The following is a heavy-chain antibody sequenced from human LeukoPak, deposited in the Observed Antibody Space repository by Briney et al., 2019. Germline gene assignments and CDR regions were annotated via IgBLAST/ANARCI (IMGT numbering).Heavy chain of an antibody. CDR1: GYTFTSYG. J-gene: IGHJ4*02. CDR3: VRGGPYYDSLGY. V-gene: IGHV1-2*02. Sequence: ASVKVSCKASGYTFTSYGISWVRQAPGQGLEWMGWINPNSGGTNYAQKFQGRVTMTRDTSISTAYMELSRLRSDDTAVYYCVRGGPYYDSLGYWGQGTLVTVSS. CDR2: INPNSGGT. D-gene: IGHD3-16*01.